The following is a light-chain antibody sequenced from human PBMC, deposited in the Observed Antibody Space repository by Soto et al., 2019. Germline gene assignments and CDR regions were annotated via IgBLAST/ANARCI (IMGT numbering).Light chain of an antibody. J-gene: IGLJ1*01. Sequence: QSALTQPRSVSGSPGQSVTISCTGTSSDVGGYNYVSWYQQYPGKAPKLMIYDVNKRPSGVPDRFSGSKSGNTASLTISGLQAEDEADYYCSSYTSISTYVFGTGTKVTVL. CDR1: SSDVGGYNY. V-gene: IGLV2-11*01. CDR3: SSYTSISTYV. CDR2: DVN.